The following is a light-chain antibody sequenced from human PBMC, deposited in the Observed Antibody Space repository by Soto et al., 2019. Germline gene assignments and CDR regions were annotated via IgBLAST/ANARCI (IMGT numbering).Light chain of an antibody. J-gene: IGKJ1*01. CDR1: QSVSSY. CDR3: QQRSNFWT. CDR2: DAS. Sequence: EIVLTQSPATLSLSPGERATLSCRASQSVSSYLAWYQQKPGQAPRLLIYDASNRATGIPARFSGSGPGTDFTLTISSLEPEDFAVYYCQQRSNFWTFGQGTKVDIK. V-gene: IGKV3-11*01.